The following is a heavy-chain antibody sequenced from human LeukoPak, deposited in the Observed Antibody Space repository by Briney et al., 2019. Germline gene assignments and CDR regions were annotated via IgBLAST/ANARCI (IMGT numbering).Heavy chain of an antibody. Sequence: AASVTVSFKASGYSFTVHYMHWVRQAPGQGLEWMGWINPKSGGTNYAQKFQGRVTMTRDTSISTAYMDMSSLRSDDTAVYYCARNLWFGESSDAFDMWGQGTMVTVSS. CDR3: ARNLWFGESSDAFDM. CDR1: GYSFTVHY. J-gene: IGHJ3*02. V-gene: IGHV1-2*02. D-gene: IGHD3-10*01. CDR2: INPKSGGT.